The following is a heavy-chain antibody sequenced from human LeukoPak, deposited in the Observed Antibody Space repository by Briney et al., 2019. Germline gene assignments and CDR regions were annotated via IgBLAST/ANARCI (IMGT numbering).Heavy chain of an antibody. D-gene: IGHD3-10*01. CDR1: GFNFNTYW. V-gene: IGHV3-74*01. CDR2: ISADGTTT. J-gene: IGHJ4*02. Sequence: GGSLRLSCVASGFNFNTYWIHWVRQGPGKGLVWVSLISADGTTTTYADSVTGRFTVSRDNSKNTLYLEMNSLRAEDTAVYYCARGPPRGADRAPFDYWGQGTLVTVSS. CDR3: ARGPPRGADRAPFDY.